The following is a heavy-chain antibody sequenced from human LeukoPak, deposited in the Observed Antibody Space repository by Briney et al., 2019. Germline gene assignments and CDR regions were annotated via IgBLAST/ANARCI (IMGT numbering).Heavy chain of an antibody. D-gene: IGHD3-9*01. J-gene: IGHJ4*02. CDR2: ISAYNGNT. CDR1: GYTFTSYG. Sequence: ASVKVSCKASGYTFTSYGISWVRQAPGQGLEWMGWISAYNGNTNYAQKLQGRVTMTTDTSTSTAYMELRSLRSDDTAVYYCARESPEEYYDILTGYYPDYWGQGTLVTVSS. V-gene: IGHV1-18*01. CDR3: ARESPEEYYDILTGYYPDY.